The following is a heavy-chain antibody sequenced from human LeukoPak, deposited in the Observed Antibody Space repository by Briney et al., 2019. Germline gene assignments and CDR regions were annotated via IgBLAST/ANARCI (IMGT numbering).Heavy chain of an antibody. J-gene: IGHJ3*02. V-gene: IGHV4-61*02. CDR3: ARLGITIFGVVISLGGAFDI. D-gene: IGHD3-3*01. CDR1: GGSIRSGNYY. Sequence: SQTLSLTCAVSGGSIRSGNYYWSWIRQPAGKRLEWIARMYTSGSTNYNPSLKSRVTISADTSKNQFSLKLTSVTAADTAVYYCARLGITIFGVVISLGGAFDIWGQGTMVTVSS. CDR2: MYTSGST.